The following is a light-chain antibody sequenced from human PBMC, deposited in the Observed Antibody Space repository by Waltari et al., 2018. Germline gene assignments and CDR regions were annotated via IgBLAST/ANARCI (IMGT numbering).Light chain of an antibody. CDR2: DVS. J-gene: IGLJ2*01. CDR1: SSDVGGYNY. Sequence: QSALTQPASVSGSPGQSITISCTGTSSDVGGYNYVSWYQQHPGKAPKLMIYDVSNRPSGVSNRLSGSKSCNTASLTISGLQAEDEADYYCSSYTTSSTLEFGGGTKLTVL. V-gene: IGLV2-14*03. CDR3: SSYTTSSTLE.